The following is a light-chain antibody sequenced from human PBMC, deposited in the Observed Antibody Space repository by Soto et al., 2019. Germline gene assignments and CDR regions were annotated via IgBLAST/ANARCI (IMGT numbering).Light chain of an antibody. CDR2: GAS. J-gene: IGKJ5*01. CDR1: QSVSSN. CDR3: QQYENWPIT. V-gene: IGKV3-15*01. Sequence: EIVMTQSAATLSVSPGERVTLSCRASQSVSSNSAWYQQKPGQAPRLIIYGASNRATGIPTRFSGSGSGTEFTLTISSLQSEEFAIYYCQQYENWPITFGQGTRLEIK.